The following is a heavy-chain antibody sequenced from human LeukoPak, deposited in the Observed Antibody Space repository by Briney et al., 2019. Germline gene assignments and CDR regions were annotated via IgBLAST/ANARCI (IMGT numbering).Heavy chain of an antibody. D-gene: IGHD3-22*01. V-gene: IGHV3-43*02. CDR3: AKVYRYYDSSCQH. CDR1: GFTFDDCA. Sequence: PGGSLRLSCAASGFTFDDCAMHWVSQAPGKGLEWVSLISGDGRSTCFADSVKGRFTISRDNSKNSLYLQMNSLRTEDTALYYCAKVYRYYDSSCQHWGQGTLVTVSS. J-gene: IGHJ1*01. CDR2: ISGDGRST.